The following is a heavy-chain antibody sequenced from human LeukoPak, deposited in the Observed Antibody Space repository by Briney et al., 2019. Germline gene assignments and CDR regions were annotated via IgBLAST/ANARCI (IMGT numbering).Heavy chain of an antibody. CDR3: ARLVYDFWTGYSVDR. CDR1: GYNFTSNV. CDR2: ISGYSGNT. D-gene: IGHD3-3*01. V-gene: IGHV1-18*01. Sequence: ASVKVSCKASGYNFTSNVITWVRQAPGQGLEWMGWISGYSGNTKYAQNMQGRLTLTTDTSTSTAHMELRSLGSGDTAVYYCARLVYDFWTGYSVDRWGQGTLVTVSS. J-gene: IGHJ4*02.